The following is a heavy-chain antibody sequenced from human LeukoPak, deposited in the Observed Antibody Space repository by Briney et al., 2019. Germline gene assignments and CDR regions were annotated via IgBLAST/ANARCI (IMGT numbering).Heavy chain of an antibody. CDR1: GFTFSSYS. CDR3: ARGQVDTAMETYGMDV. V-gene: IGHV3-21*01. D-gene: IGHD5-18*01. J-gene: IGHJ6*02. Sequence: GGSLRLSCAASGFTFSSYSMNWVRQAPGKGLEWVSSISSSSSYIYYADSVKGRFTISRDNAKNSLYLQMNSLGAEDTAVYYCARGQVDTAMETYGMDVWGQGTTVTVSS. CDR2: ISSSSSYI.